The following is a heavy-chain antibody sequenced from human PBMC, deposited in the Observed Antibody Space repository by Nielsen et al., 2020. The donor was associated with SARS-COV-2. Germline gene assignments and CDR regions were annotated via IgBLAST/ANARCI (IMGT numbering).Heavy chain of an antibody. CDR2: IKQDGSEK. CDR1: GFTFSSYW. Sequence: GESLKISCAASGFTFSSYWMSWVRQAPGKGLEWVANIKQDGSEKYYVDSVKGRFTISRDNAKNSLYLQMNSLRAEDTAVYYCARAAWYGYNSWGFDYWGQGTLVTVSS. D-gene: IGHD5-24*01. V-gene: IGHV3-7*03. CDR3: ARAAWYGYNSWGFDY. J-gene: IGHJ4*02.